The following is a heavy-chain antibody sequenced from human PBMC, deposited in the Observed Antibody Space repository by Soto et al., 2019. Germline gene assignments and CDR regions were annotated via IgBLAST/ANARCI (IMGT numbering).Heavy chain of an antibody. D-gene: IGHD2-8*02. V-gene: IGHV3-23*01. J-gene: IGHJ3*02. CDR2: ISGSGGST. CDR1: GFTFSSYA. Sequence: GGSLRLSCAASGFTFSSYAMSWVRQAPGKGLEWVSAISGSGGSTYYADSVKGRFTISRDNSKNTLYLQMSSLRAEDTAVYYCAKTSLEVDAFDIWGQGTMVTVSS. CDR3: AKTSLEVDAFDI.